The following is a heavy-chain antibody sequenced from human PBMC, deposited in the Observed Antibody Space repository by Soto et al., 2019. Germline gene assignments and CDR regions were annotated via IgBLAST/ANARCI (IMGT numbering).Heavy chain of an antibody. CDR1: GGSISSSSYY. J-gene: IGHJ5*02. CDR2: IYYSGST. Sequence: PSETLSLTCTVSGGSISSSSYYWGWIRQPPGKGLEWIGSIYYSGSTYYNPSLKSRVTISVDTSKNQFSLKLSSVTAADTAVYYCARRSYYDSSGYPNWFDPWGQGTLVTVSS. CDR3: ARRSYYDSSGYPNWFDP. V-gene: IGHV4-39*01. D-gene: IGHD3-22*01.